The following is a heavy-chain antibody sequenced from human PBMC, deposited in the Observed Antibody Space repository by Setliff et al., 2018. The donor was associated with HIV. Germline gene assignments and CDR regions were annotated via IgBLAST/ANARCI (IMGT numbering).Heavy chain of an antibody. Sequence: GASVKVSCKASGYTFTRYGISWVRQAPGQGLEWMGWISANNGNTNYAQKLQGRVTLTTDTSTSTAYMELRSLRSDDTAVYYCARETYDYVWGTYRYRPRHFDYWGQGTLVTSPQ. V-gene: IGHV1-18*01. CDR1: GYTFTRYG. CDR2: ISANNGNT. D-gene: IGHD3-16*02. CDR3: ARETYDYVWGTYRYRPRHFDY. J-gene: IGHJ4*02.